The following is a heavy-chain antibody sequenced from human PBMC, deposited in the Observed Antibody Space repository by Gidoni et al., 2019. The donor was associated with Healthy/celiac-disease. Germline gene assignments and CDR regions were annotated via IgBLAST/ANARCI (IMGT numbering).Heavy chain of an antibody. CDR1: GGSFSGYY. CDR2: INHSGST. V-gene: IGHV4-34*01. J-gene: IGHJ2*01. CDR3: ARATYWYFDL. Sequence: GGSFSGYYWSWIRQPPGKGLEWIGEINHSGSTNYNPSLKSRVTISVDTSKNQFSLKLSSVTAADTAVYYCARATYWYFDLWGRGTLVTVSS.